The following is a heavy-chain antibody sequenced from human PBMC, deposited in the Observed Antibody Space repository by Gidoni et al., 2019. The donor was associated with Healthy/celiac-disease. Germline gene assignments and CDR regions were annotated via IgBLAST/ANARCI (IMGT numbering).Heavy chain of an antibody. Sequence: QVQLQESGPGLVKPSQTLSLTCTVSGGSISSGGYYWSWIRQHPGKGLEWIGYIYYSGSTFYNPSLKSRVTISVDTSKNQCSLKLSSVTAADTAVYYCARGVTIFGVVILEAFDIWGQGTMVTVSS. D-gene: IGHD3-3*01. V-gene: IGHV4-31*03. CDR1: GGSISSGGYY. J-gene: IGHJ3*02. CDR2: IYYSGST. CDR3: ARGVTIFGVVILEAFDI.